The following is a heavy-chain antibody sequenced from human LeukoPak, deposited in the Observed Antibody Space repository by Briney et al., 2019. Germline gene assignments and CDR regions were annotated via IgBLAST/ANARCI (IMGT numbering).Heavy chain of an antibody. J-gene: IGHJ4*02. CDR2: IGSNGEST. D-gene: IGHD1-26*01. CDR1: GFTFSNYA. V-gene: IGHV3-64*01. CDR3: ARGNAVGETRPFDY. Sequence: GGSLRLSCVGSGFTFSNYAMYWTRQAPGKGLENVAGIGSNGESTYYGNSVKGRFTISRDNSKNTLFLQMGSLRDEDMAVYYCARGNAVGETRPFDYWGQGTLVTVSS.